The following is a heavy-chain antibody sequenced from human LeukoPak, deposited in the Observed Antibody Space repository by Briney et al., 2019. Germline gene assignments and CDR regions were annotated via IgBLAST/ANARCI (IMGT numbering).Heavy chain of an antibody. Sequence: SETLSLTCAVYGGSFSGYYWSWIRQPPGKGLEWIGEINHSGSTNYNPSLKSRVTISVDTSKNQFSLKLSSVTAAYTPVYYCASSKIQGGYFDYWGQGTLVTVSS. CDR1: GGSFSGYY. CDR3: ASSKIQGGYFDY. V-gene: IGHV4-34*01. D-gene: IGHD1-26*01. J-gene: IGHJ4*02. CDR2: INHSGST.